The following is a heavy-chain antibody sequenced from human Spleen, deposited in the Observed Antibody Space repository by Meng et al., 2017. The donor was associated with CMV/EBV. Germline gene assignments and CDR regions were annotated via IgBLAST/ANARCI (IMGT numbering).Heavy chain of an antibody. Sequence: GESLKISCAASGFTFSNAWMSWVRQAPGKGLEWVGRIKSKTDGGTTDYAAPVKGRFTISRDDSKNTLYLQMNSLKTEDTAVYYCTTENPYCSSTSCYPVAYYFDYWGQGTLVTVSS. J-gene: IGHJ4*02. D-gene: IGHD2-2*01. CDR3: TTENPYCSSTSCYPVAYYFDY. V-gene: IGHV3-15*01. CDR1: GFTFSNAW. CDR2: IKSKTDGGTT.